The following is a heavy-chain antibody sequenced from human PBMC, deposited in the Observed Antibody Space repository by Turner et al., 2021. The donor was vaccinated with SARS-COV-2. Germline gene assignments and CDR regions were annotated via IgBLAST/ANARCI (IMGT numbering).Heavy chain of an antibody. D-gene: IGHD2-2*01. J-gene: IGHJ2*01. CDR1: GYTFTSYD. CDR2: MNPNSGNT. V-gene: IGHV1-8*03. Sequence: QVQLVQSGAEVKKPGASVKVSCTASGYTFTSYDINWVRQATGQGLEWMGWMNPNSGNTGYAQKFQGRVTITRNTSISTAYMELSSLRSEDTAVYYCARGGYCSSTSCSPYWYFDLWGRGTLVTVSS. CDR3: ARGGYCSSTSCSPYWYFDL.